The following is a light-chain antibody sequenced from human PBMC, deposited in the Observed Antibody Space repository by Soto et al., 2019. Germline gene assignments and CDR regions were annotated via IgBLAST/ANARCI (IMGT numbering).Light chain of an antibody. CDR3: QQCRNWPLT. Sequence: EIAMTQSTATLSVSPGEGATLSCKASQNVYNNLAWYQQRPGQPPRLLIYDASTRATGISARFSGSGYGTEFTLTISSLQSEDFAVYFCQQCRNWPLTFGGGTK. J-gene: IGKJ4*01. V-gene: IGKV3-15*01. CDR1: QNVYNN. CDR2: DAS.